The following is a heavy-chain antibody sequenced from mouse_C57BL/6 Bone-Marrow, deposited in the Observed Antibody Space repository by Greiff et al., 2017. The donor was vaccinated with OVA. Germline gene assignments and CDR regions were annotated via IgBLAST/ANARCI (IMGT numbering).Heavy chain of an antibody. D-gene: IGHD2-3*01. CDR2: IYPRSGNT. CDR3: ARRGRNYDGYYFAY. Sequence: VQGVESGAELARPGASVKLSCKASGYTFTSYGISWVKQRTGQGLEWIGEIYPRSGNTYYNEKFKGKATLTADKSSSTAYMELRSLTSEDSAVYFCARRGRNYDGYYFAYWGQGTLVTVSA. J-gene: IGHJ3*01. CDR1: GYTFTSYG. V-gene: IGHV1-81*01.